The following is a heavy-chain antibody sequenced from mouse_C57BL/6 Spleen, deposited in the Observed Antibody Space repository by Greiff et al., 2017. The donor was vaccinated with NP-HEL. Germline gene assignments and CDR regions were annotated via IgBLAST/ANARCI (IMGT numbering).Heavy chain of an antibody. Sequence: VQLQQSGPGLVQPSQSLSITCTVSGFSLTSYGVHWVRQSPGKGLEWLGVIWRGGSTDYNAAFMSRLSITKDNSKSQVFFKMNSLQADDTAIYYCAKTHPSTGNGAYFDYWGQGTTLTVSS. V-gene: IGHV2-5*01. CDR3: AKTHPSTGNGAYFDY. CDR2: IWRGGST. J-gene: IGHJ2*01. CDR1: GFSLTSYG. D-gene: IGHD4-1*02.